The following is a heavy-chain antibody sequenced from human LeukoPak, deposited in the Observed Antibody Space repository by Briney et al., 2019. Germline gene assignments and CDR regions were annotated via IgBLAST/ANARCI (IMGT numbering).Heavy chain of an antibody. CDR2: IYYSGST. CDR3: ASLGEMATMVDY. V-gene: IGHV4-39*01. CDR1: GVSLSSSSYY. Sequence: SETLSLTCTVSGVSLSSSSYYWGWIRQPPGKGLEWIGSIYYSGSTYYNPSLKSRVTISVDTSKNQFSLKLSSVTAADTAVYYCASLGEMATMVDYWGQGTLVTVSS. D-gene: IGHD5-24*01. J-gene: IGHJ4*02.